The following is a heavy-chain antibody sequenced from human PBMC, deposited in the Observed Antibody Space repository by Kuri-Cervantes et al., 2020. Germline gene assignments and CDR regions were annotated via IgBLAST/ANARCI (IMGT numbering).Heavy chain of an antibody. CDR3: AADSNYKNYYYYYYMDV. CDR2: FDPEDGET. D-gene: IGHD5-24*01. V-gene: IGHV1-24*01. Sequence: ASVKVSCKVSGYTLTELSMHWVRQAPGKGLEWMGGFDPEDGETIYAQKFQGRVTMTEDTSTDTAYMELSSLRSEDTAVYYCAADSNYKNYYYYYYMDVWGKGTTVTVSS. CDR1: GYTLTELS. J-gene: IGHJ6*03.